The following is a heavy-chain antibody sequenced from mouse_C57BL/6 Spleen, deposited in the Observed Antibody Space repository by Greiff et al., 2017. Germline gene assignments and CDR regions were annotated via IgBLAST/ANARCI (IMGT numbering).Heavy chain of an antibody. V-gene: IGHV7-1*01. CDR3: ARDAGIEDYYAMDY. Sequence: EVKLVESGGGLVQSGRSLRLSCATSGFTFSDFYMEWVRQAPGKGLEWIAASRNKANDYTTEYSAAVKGRFIVTRDTSQSILYLQMHALRAEDTAIDYCARDAGIEDYYAMDYWGQGTSVTVSS. CDR1: GFTFSDFY. J-gene: IGHJ4*01. CDR2: SRNKANDYTT.